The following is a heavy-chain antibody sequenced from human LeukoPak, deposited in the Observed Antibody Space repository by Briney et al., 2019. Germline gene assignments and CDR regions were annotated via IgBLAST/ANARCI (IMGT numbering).Heavy chain of an antibody. J-gene: IGHJ1*01. CDR3: ATITSMRVVLIS. CDR1: GFTFSSFD. Sequence: PGGSLRLSCAASGFTFSSFDMTWVRQAPGKGLEWVSTISVSATNTYYADSVKGRFNISRDNSKNTLYLQMNSLRADDTAVYYCATITSMRVVLISWGQGTLVTVSS. CDR2: ISVSATNT. V-gene: IGHV3-23*01. D-gene: IGHD3-22*01.